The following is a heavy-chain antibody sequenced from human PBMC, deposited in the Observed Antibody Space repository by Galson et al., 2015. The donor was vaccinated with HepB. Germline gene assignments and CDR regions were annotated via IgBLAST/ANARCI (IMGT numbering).Heavy chain of an antibody. CDR3: ARNDGWDVWGSYRYVGAFDI. Sequence: SLRLSCAASGFTFSSYAMHWVRQAPGKGLEYVSAISSNGGSTYYANSVKGRFTISRDNSKNTLYLQMGSLRAEDMAVYYCARNDGWDVWGSYRYVGAFDIWGQGTMVTVSS. J-gene: IGHJ3*02. D-gene: IGHD3-16*02. V-gene: IGHV3-64*01. CDR1: GFTFSSYA. CDR2: ISSNGGST.